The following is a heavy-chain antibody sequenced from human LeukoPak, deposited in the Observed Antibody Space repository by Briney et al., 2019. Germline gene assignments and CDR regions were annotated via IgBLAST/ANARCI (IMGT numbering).Heavy chain of an antibody. V-gene: IGHV3-23*01. CDR3: ARARSMLILRSSFDY. CDR2: ISSGATNT. CDR1: GFTFSSYA. D-gene: IGHD2-21*02. Sequence: GGSLRLSCAASGFTFSSYAMSWVRQAPGKGLEWISSISSGATNTYYVDSVKGRFTLSRDSSNTTLFLQMTSLRAEDTAIYFCARARSMLILRSSFDYWGQGALVTVSS. J-gene: IGHJ4*02.